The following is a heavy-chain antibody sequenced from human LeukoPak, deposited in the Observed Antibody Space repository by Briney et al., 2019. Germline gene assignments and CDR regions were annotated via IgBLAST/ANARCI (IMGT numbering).Heavy chain of an antibody. CDR3: ARDGVSLFRGVITSAWFDP. J-gene: IGHJ5*02. CDR2: IIAANGNT. V-gene: IGHV1-3*01. D-gene: IGHD3-10*01. CDR1: GYNFTQYA. Sequence: GASVKVSCTTSGYNFTQYAVHWVRQAPGQSLEWMGWIIAANGNTKYSQKFQGRVTITRDTSATIVYMELTSLKSEDTALYFCARDGVSLFRGVITSAWFDPWGQGTLVTVSS.